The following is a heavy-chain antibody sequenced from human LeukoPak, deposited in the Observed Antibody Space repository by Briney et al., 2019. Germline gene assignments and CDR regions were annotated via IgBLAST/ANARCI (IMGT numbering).Heavy chain of an antibody. CDR1: GDSVSSNSAA. CDR3: AREARITGIAAAGTGFDP. D-gene: IGHD6-13*01. V-gene: IGHV6-1*01. J-gene: IGHJ5*02. CDR2: TYYRSKWYN. Sequence: SQTLSLTCAISGDSVSSNSAAWNWIRQSPSIGLEWLGRTYYRSKWYNDYAVSVKSRITINLDTSKNQFSLQLNSVTPEDTAVYYCAREARITGIAAAGTGFDPWGQGTLVTVSS.